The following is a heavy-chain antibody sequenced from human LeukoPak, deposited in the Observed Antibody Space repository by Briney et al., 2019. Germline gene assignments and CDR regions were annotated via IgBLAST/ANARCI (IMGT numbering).Heavy chain of an antibody. CDR3: ARVRITMS. D-gene: IGHD3-22*01. V-gene: IGHV3-48*02. CDR1: GFAFNTYA. Sequence: GGSLRLSCITSGFAFNTYAMHWVRQAPGKGLEWISYISPASNTIYYADSVKGRFTISRDNAKNSVFLQMSSLRDEDTAVYYCARVRITMSWGQGTLVTVSS. J-gene: IGHJ4*02. CDR2: ISPASNTI.